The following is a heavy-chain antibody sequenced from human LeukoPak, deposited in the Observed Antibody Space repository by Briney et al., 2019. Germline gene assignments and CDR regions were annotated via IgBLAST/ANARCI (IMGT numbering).Heavy chain of an antibody. CDR3: ARERTYYFDY. CDR1: GGSISSGDYY. CDR2: VYYRGST. Sequence: SETLSLTCTVSGGSISSGDYYWSWIRQPPGQGLEWIGYVYYRGSTYYNPSLKSRVNISVDTSKNQFSVKLSSMTAADTAVYDCARERTYYFDYWGQGTQVTVSS. V-gene: IGHV4-30-4*01. J-gene: IGHJ4*02.